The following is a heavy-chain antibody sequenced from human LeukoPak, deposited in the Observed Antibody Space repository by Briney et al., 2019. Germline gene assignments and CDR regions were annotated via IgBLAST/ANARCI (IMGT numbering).Heavy chain of an antibody. V-gene: IGHV1-2*06. D-gene: IGHD3-22*01. CDR3: ASPLGYYYDSSGVAAFDI. Sequence: ASVKVSCKASGYTFTGYYMHWVRQAPGQGLEWMGRINPNSGGTNYAQKFQGRVTMTRDTSISTAYMELSRLRSDDTAVYYCASPLGYYYDSSGVAAFDIWGQGTMVTVSS. CDR1: GYTFTGYY. J-gene: IGHJ3*02. CDR2: INPNSGGT.